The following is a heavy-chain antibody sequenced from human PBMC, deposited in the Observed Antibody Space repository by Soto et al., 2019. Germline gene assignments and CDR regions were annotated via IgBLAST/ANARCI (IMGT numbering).Heavy chain of an antibody. J-gene: IGHJ4*02. CDR1: GFTFSLYS. V-gene: IGHV3-21*01. CDR3: VRARSTDSGPDY. Sequence: EGSLRLSCAASGFTFSLYSMIWVRQAPGKGLEWVASITSSSSYIYYEDSLKGRFTISRDNAKNSLFLQLDSLRAEDTAVYFCVRARSTDSGPDYWGQGTLVTVSS. D-gene: IGHD3-22*01. CDR2: ITSSSSYI.